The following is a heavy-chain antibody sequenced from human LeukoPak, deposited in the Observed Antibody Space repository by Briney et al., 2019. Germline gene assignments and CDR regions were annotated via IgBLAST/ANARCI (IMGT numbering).Heavy chain of an antibody. CDR3: AKLTVTSEPLDY. V-gene: IGHV3-73*01. Sequence: GSLELSCAASGFTFSGSAMHWVRQASGKGLEWVGRIRSKANSYATAYAASVKGRFTISRDDSKNTAYLQMNSLRAEDTAVYYCAKLTVTSEPLDYWGQGTLVTVSS. CDR1: GFTFSGSA. J-gene: IGHJ4*02. D-gene: IGHD4-17*01. CDR2: IRSKANSYAT.